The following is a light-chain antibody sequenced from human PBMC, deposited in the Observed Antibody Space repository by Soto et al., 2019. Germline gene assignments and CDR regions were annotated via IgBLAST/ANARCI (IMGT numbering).Light chain of an antibody. CDR3: QAWDSSTAV. CDR1: KLGDKY. Sequence: YELTQPPSVSVSPGQTASITCSGDKLGDKYACWYQQKPGQSPVLVIYQDSKRPSGIPERFSGSNSGNTATLTISGTQAMDEADYYCQAWDSSTAVFGGGTKVTVL. J-gene: IGLJ3*02. V-gene: IGLV3-1*01. CDR2: QDS.